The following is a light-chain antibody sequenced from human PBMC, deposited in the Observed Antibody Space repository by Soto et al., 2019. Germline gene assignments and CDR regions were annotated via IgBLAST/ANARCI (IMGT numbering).Light chain of an antibody. CDR2: ETY. Sequence: EIVLTQSPATLSLSPGERATLFCRASHSVNSHLAWYQQKPGQAPSLLIYETYNRATGVPARFSGSGSGTDFTLTIRSLDPEDFAVYYCQQRNTWPETFGQGTKLEIK. CDR3: QQRNTWPET. CDR1: HSVNSH. J-gene: IGKJ2*01. V-gene: IGKV3-11*01.